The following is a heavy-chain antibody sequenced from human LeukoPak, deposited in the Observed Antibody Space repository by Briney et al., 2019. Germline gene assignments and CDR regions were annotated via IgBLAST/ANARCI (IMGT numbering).Heavy chain of an antibody. CDR2: ISGSGDST. J-gene: IGHJ4*02. CDR3: AKDLLSGGNCYSIFHY. D-gene: IGHD2-15*01. V-gene: IGHV3-23*01. CDR1: GFTFSSYA. Sequence: PGGSLRLSCAASGFTFSSYAMSWVRQAPGKGLEWVSGISGSGDSTYYADSVKGRFTISRDNSKNTLYLQMNSLRAEDTAVYYWAKDLLSGGNCYSIFHYWGQGTLVTVSS.